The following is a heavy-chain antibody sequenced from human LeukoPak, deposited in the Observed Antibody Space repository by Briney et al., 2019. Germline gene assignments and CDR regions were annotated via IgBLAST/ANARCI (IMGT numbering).Heavy chain of an antibody. CDR2: INPNSGGT. CDR1: GYTFTGYL. Sequence: ASVRVSCKASGYTFTGYLMHWVRQAPGQGLEWIGWINPNSGGTYYAQTLKGRVTMTRDKAMSTAYMELSSLRDEDTAVYYCARHCSGRDISGYYYRAFDIWRQGTIVTVSS. D-gene: IGHD3-22*01. J-gene: IGHJ3*02. CDR3: ARHCSGRDISGYYYRAFDI. V-gene: IGHV1-2*02.